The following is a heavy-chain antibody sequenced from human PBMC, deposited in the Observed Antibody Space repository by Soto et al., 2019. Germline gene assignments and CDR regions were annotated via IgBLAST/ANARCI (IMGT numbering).Heavy chain of an antibody. CDR3: ARDVSQSHFYSSSWYY. D-gene: IGHD6-13*01. CDR2: ISAYNGNT. Sequence: ASVKVSCKASGYTFTSYGISWVRQAPGQGLEWMGWISAYNGNTNYAQKLQGRVTMTTDTSTSTAYMEPRSLRSDDTAVYYCARDVSQSHFYSSSWYYWGQGTLVTVSS. CDR1: GYTFTSYG. V-gene: IGHV1-18*01. J-gene: IGHJ4*02.